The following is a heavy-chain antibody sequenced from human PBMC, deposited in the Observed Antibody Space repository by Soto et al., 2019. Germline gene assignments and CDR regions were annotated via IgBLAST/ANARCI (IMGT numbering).Heavy chain of an antibody. CDR3: ARHLYSGDSSGYYGY. J-gene: IGHJ4*02. Sequence: SETLSLTCAVYGGSFSGSYWSWIRQPPGKGLEWIAEINHSGGTNYNPSLKSRVTISVDTSKNQLSLKVSSVTAADTAVYYCARHLYSGDSSGYYGYWGQGALVTVSA. CDR1: GGSFSGSY. D-gene: IGHD6-19*01. CDR2: INHSGGT. V-gene: IGHV4-34*01.